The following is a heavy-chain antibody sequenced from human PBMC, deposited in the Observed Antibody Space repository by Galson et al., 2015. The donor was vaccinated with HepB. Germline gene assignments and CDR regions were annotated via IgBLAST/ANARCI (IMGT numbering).Heavy chain of an antibody. CDR3: ASRDGYNFPFDY. J-gene: IGHJ4*02. CDR1: GGTFSSYA. V-gene: IGHV1-69*13. D-gene: IGHD5-24*01. CDR2: IIPIFGTA. Sequence: SVKVSCKASGGTFSSYAISWVRQAPGQGLEWMGGIIPIFGTANYAQKFQGRVTITADESTSTAYMELSSLRSEDTAVYYCASRDGYNFPFDYWGQGTLVTVSS.